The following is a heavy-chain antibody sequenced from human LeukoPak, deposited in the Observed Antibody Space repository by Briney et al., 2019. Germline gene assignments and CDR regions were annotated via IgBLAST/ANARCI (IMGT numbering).Heavy chain of an antibody. V-gene: IGHV6-1*01. CDR1: GDSVSSNSAA. Sequence: SQTLSLTCAISGDSVSSNSAAWNWIRQSPSRGLEWLGRTYHRSKWYNDYAVSVKSRITINPDTSTNQFSLQLNSVTPEDTAVYYCAREINNWGSGVFDYWGQGALVTVSS. CDR3: AREINNWGSGVFDY. CDR2: TYHRSKWYN. J-gene: IGHJ4*02. D-gene: IGHD7-27*01.